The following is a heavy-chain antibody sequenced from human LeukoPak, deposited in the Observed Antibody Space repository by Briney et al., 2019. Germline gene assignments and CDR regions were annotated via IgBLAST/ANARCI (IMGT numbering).Heavy chain of an antibody. V-gene: IGHV4-31*03. J-gene: IGHJ4*02. CDR3: ARGVDWLFDY. D-gene: IGHD2-21*01. CDR2: IYYSGST. Sequence: SETLSLTCTVSGGSISSGGYYWSWIRQHPGKGLEWIGYIYYSGSTYYNPSLESRVTISVDTSKNQFSLKLSSVTAADTAVYYCARGVDWLFDYWGQGTLVTVSS. CDR1: GGSISSGGYY.